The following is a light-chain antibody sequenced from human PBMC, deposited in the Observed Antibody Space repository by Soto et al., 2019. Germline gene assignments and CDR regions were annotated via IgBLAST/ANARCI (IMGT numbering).Light chain of an antibody. J-gene: IGKJ5*01. Sequence: EVVMTQSPATLSVSPVHTSTLSCRASQSISSSLAWYQQKAGQAPRLLIYGSSTRATGVPARFSGSGSGTDFTLTISRLEPEDFAVYYCQQYGSSVTFGQGTRLEIK. CDR2: GSS. CDR3: QQYGSSVT. CDR1: QSISSS. V-gene: IGKV3-15*01.